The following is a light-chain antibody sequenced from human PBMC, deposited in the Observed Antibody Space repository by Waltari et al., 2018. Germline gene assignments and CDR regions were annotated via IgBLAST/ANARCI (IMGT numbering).Light chain of an antibody. V-gene: IGKV1-39*01. CDR1: QSISSY. Sequence: DIQMTQSPSSLSASVGDRVTITCRESQSISSYLNWYQQKPGKAPKLLIYAASSLQSGVPSRFSGSGSGTDFTLTISSLQPEDFATYYCQQSYSTPFTFGPGTKVEIK. J-gene: IGKJ3*01. CDR3: QQSYSTPFT. CDR2: AAS.